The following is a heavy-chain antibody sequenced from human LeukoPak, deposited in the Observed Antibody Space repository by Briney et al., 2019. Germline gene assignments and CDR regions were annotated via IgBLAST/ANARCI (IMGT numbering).Heavy chain of an antibody. CDR2: IYHSGST. J-gene: IGHJ4*02. Sequence: SETLSLTCTVSGVSISSGGYYWSWLRQPPGKGLEWIGYIYHSGSTYYNPSLKSRVTISVDRSKNQFSLKLSSVTAADTAVYYCAKSHVSTATGTGRYFDYWGQGTLVTVSS. V-gene: IGHV4-30-2*01. D-gene: IGHD3-9*01. CDR1: GVSISSGGYY. CDR3: AKSHVSTATGTGRYFDY.